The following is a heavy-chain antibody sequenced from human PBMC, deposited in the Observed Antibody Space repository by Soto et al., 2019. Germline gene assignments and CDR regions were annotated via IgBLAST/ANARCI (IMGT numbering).Heavy chain of an antibody. J-gene: IGHJ6*02. V-gene: IGHV3-30-3*01. Sequence: GSLRLSCAASAFTFSSYAMHWVRQAPGKGLEWVAVISYDGSNKYYADSVKGRFTISRDTSENTLYLQMNSLRAEDTAVYYCPRERSSRYYYYGSGICGQGTTVTVAS. D-gene: IGHD1-26*01. CDR3: PRERSSRYYYYGSGI. CDR1: AFTFSSYA. CDR2: ISYDGSNK.